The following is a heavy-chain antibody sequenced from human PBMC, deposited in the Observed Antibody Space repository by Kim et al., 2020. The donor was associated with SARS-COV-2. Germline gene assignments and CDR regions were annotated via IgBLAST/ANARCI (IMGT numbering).Heavy chain of an antibody. V-gene: IGHV1-58*01. D-gene: IGHD2-8*01. CDR3: AADAHGGGIGGTNGVSTGGYYGMDV. J-gene: IGHJ6*02. Sequence: SVKVSCKASGFTFTSSAVQWVRQARGQRLEWIGWIVVGSGNTNYAQKFQERVTITRDMSTSTAYMELSSLRSEDTAVYYCAADAHGGGIGGTNGVSTGGYYGMDVWGQGTTVTVSS. CDR1: GFTFTSSA. CDR2: IVVGSGNT.